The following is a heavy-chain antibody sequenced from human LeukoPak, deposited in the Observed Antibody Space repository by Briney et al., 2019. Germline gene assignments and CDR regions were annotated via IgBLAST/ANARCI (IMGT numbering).Heavy chain of an antibody. J-gene: IGHJ4*02. Sequence: GGSLRLSCAGSGFTFSSYAMSWVPQAPGKGLEGVSPISGSYGSTYYADSVKGRFTISRDNYKNTLYLQMNSLRAEDTAIYYCAKETYIVVVPGALFDYWGQGTLVTVSS. D-gene: IGHD2-2*01. CDR1: GFTFSSYA. CDR2: ISGSYGST. CDR3: AKETYIVVVPGALFDY. V-gene: IGHV3-23*01.